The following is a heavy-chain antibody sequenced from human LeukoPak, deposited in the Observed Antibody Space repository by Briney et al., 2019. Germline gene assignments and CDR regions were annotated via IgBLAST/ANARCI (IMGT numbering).Heavy chain of an antibody. D-gene: IGHD3-16*01. CDR3: ARFTPQGYGWGGYNRFDP. CDR2: IYYSGST. J-gene: IGHJ5*02. CDR1: GGSISSYY. Sequence: PSETLSLTCTVSGGSISSYYWNWIRQPPGKGLEWIGYIYYSGSTNYNPSLKSRVTISLDTSKNQFSLNLTSATAADTAVYYRARFTPQGYGWGGYNRFDPWGQGTLVTVSS. V-gene: IGHV4-59*01.